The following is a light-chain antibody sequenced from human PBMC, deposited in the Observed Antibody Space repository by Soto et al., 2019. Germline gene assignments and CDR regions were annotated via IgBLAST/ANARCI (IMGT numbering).Light chain of an antibody. Sequence: IRMTQPPPSLPSSVGDRVTIHCRTHQVSSSHLVWYQQKSGKAPRSLIYAASSMRTGVPARFSGSGSGTDFTLTISSLEPEDFAVYYCQQYGSSPHTFGLGTRLEIK. V-gene: IGKV1-16*01. J-gene: IGKJ5*01. CDR1: QVSSSH. CDR3: QQYGSSPHT. CDR2: AAS.